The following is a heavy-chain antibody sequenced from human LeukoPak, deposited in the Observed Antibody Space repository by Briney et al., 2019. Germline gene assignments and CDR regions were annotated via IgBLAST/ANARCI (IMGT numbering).Heavy chain of an antibody. J-gene: IGHJ4*02. D-gene: IGHD2-15*01. CDR2: ISSSSSYI. V-gene: IGHV3-21*01. Sequence: PGGSLRLSCAASGFTFSSYSMNWVRQAPGKGLEWVSSISSSSSYIYYADSVKGRFTISRDNAKNSLYLQMNSLRAEDTAVYYCARPRSCGIMTEFDYWGQGTLVTVSS. CDR3: ARPRSCGIMTEFDY. CDR1: GFTFSSYS.